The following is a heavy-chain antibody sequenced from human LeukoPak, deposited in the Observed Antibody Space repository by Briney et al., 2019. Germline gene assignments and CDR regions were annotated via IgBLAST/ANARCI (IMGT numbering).Heavy chain of an antibody. CDR1: GGTFSSYA. CDR3: AREGTVDTNMATYYFDY. D-gene: IGHD5-18*01. Sequence: SVKVSCKASGGTFSSYAVSWVRQAPGQGLEWMGGIIPLFGTPSYAQNFQGRITINTDESTSTAYMELSSLRAEDTAVYYCAREGTVDTNMATYYFDYWGQGTLVAVSS. CDR2: IIPLFGTP. V-gene: IGHV1-69*05. J-gene: IGHJ4*02.